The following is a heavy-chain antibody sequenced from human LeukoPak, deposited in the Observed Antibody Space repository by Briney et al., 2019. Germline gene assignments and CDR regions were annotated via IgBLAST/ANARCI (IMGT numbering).Heavy chain of an antibody. CDR2: VYSTGTT. CDR1: GGSVNTTPYY. CDR3: ARLPTGYPNWFDS. D-gene: IGHD3-9*01. Sequence: KPSETLSLTCTVSGGSVNTTPYYWAWIHQPPGKGLEWIGNVYSTGTTYYNASLRSRATISVDTSKNQFSLNLNSVTAADTAIYFCARLPTGYPNWFDSWGQGILVTVSS. J-gene: IGHJ5*01. V-gene: IGHV4-39*01.